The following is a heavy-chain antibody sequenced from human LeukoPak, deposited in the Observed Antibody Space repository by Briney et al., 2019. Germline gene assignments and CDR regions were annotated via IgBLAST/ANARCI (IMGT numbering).Heavy chain of an antibody. CDR2: LHCNGDET. Sequence: GGSLRLSCAASGVTFSSYAMNWVRQAPGKGLEWVSSLHCNGDETHYADSVKGRFTISRDNSKATLYLQMNSLRADDTALYYCAAKRMAGTGYYFESWGQGTLVTVSS. J-gene: IGHJ4*02. D-gene: IGHD6-19*01. V-gene: IGHV3-23*01. CDR3: AAKRMAGTGYYFES. CDR1: GVTFSSYA.